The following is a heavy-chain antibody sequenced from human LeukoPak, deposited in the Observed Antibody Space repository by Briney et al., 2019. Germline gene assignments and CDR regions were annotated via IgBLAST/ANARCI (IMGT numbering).Heavy chain of an antibody. J-gene: IGHJ4*02. D-gene: IGHD5-18*01. V-gene: IGHV3-30-3*01. CDR3: ARVRSGYSSVG. CDR1: GFIFSNYA. Sequence: GGSLRLSCAGSGFIFSNYAMTWVRQAPGKGLEWVAIISHDGTNTYYIESVKGRLTISRDNSKKMVFLQMNIVSPEDTAVYYCARVRSGYSSVGWGQGSLVAVSS. CDR2: ISHDGTNT.